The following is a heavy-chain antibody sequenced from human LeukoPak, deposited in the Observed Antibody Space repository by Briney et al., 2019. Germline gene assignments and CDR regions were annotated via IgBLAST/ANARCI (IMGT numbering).Heavy chain of an antibody. D-gene: IGHD3-22*01. Sequence: ASVKVSCKASGYTFTSYGISWVRQAPGQGLEWMGWISAYNGNTNYAQKLQGRVTMTTDTSTSTAYMELRSLRSDDTAVYYCAQSYYYDSSGYQNPWGQGTLVTVSS. V-gene: IGHV1-18*01. CDR1: GYTFTSYG. CDR3: AQSYYYDSSGYQNP. CDR2: ISAYNGNT. J-gene: IGHJ5*02.